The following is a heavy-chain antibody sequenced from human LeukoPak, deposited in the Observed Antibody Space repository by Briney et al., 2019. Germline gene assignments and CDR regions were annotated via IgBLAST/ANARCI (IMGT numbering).Heavy chain of an antibody. J-gene: IGHJ3*02. D-gene: IGHD3-22*01. CDR3: SVVKTGAFDI. V-gene: IGHV4-30-2*01. CDR1: GGSISSGGYY. CDR2: IYHSGST. Sequence: PSETLSLTCTVSGGSISSGGYYWSWIRQPPGKGLEWIGYIYHSGSTYYNPSLKSRVTISVDTSKNQFSLKLSSVTAADTAVYYCSVVKTGAFDIWGQGTMVTVSS.